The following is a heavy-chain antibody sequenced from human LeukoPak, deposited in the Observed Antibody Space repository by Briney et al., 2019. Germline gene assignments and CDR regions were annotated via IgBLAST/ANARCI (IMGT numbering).Heavy chain of an antibody. J-gene: IGHJ4*02. CDR1: GFTFSYAW. Sequence: GGSLRLSCAVSGFTFSYAWMSWVRQGPGKGLEWVGRIKSNTDGATTDYAAPVKGRFTISRDDSKNTLYLQMNSLKTEDTALYYCISNSGWPYLDECWGQGTLVTVSS. D-gene: IGHD2-15*01. V-gene: IGHV3-15*01. CDR2: IKSNTDGATT. CDR3: ISNSGWPYLDEC.